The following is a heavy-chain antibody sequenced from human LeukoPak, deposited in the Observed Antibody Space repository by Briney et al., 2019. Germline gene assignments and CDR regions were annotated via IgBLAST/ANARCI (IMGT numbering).Heavy chain of an antibody. Sequence: SETLSLTCTVSGGSISSYYWSWIRQPPGKGLEWIGYIYTSGSTNYNPSLKSRVTILLDTPKNQFSLKLSSVTAADTAVYYCARRTYYYGSGSATYYYYMDVWGKGTTVTVSS. V-gene: IGHV4-4*09. CDR3: ARRTYYYGSGSATYYYYMDV. CDR1: GGSISSYY. J-gene: IGHJ6*03. D-gene: IGHD3-10*01. CDR2: IYTSGST.